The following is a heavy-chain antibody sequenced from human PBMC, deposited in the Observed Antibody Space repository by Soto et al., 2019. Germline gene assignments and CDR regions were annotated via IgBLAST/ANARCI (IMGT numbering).Heavy chain of an antibody. CDR3: AMVSAFDFWSGHFVFGWFDS. CDR2: ISATGFSK. D-gene: IGHD3-3*01. J-gene: IGHJ5*01. V-gene: IGHV3-23*01. Sequence: EVRLLESGGGFVRPGGSLRLACSASGFTFDTHAMAWVRQAPGKGLEWVASISATGFSKYHADSVKGRITISRDSSNKTVYLHMKTLRAEDTAVYNYAMVSAFDFWSGHFVFGWFDSWGQGTEVTVSS. CDR1: GFTFDTHA.